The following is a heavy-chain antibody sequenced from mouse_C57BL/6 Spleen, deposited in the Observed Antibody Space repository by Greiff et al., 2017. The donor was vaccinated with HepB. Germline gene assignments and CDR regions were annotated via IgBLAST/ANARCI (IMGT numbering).Heavy chain of an antibody. CDR2: IRSKSNNYAT. Sequence: EVKLMESGGGLVQPKGSLKLSCAASGFSFNTYAMNWVRQAPGKGLEWVARIRSKSNNYATYYADSVKDRFTISRDDSESMLYLQMNNLKTEDTAMYYCVRHDSNYHAMDYWGQGTSVTVSS. CDR3: VRHDSNYHAMDY. CDR1: GFSFNTYA. J-gene: IGHJ4*01. V-gene: IGHV10-1*01. D-gene: IGHD2-5*01.